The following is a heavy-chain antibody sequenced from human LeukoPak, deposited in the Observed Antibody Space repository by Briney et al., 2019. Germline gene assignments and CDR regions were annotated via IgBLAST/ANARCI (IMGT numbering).Heavy chain of an antibody. V-gene: IGHV1-18*01. CDR3: ARDGGYDFWSGPNWLDP. Sequence: ASVKVSCKASGYTFTSYGISWVRPAPGQGLEWMGWISAYNGNTNYAQKLQGRVTMTTDTSTSTAYMELRSLRSDDTAVYYCARDGGYDFWSGPNWLDPWGQGTLVTVSS. D-gene: IGHD3-3*01. J-gene: IGHJ5*02. CDR1: GYTFTSYG. CDR2: ISAYNGNT.